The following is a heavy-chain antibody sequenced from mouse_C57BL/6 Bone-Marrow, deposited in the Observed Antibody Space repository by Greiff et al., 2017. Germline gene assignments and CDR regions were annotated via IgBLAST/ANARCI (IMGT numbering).Heavy chain of an antibody. Sequence: VKVVESGPGLVAPSQSLSITCTVSGFSITSYGVDWVRQPPGKGLEWLGVIWGGGSTNYNSALMSRLSISKDNSESQVFLKMNSLQTDDTAMYYCAKRTGTGAMDYWGQGTSVTVSS. CDR1: GFSITSYG. D-gene: IGHD4-1*01. V-gene: IGHV2-9*01. CDR2: IWGGGST. J-gene: IGHJ4*01. CDR3: AKRTGTGAMDY.